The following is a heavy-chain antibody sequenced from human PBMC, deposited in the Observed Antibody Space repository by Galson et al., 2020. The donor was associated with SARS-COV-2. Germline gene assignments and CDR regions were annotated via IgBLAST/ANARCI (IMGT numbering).Heavy chain of an antibody. J-gene: IGHJ4*02. CDR3: VRVFCGTVGLDC. CDR1: GFTFSSHW. V-gene: IGHV3-74*01. D-gene: IGHD1-26*01. Sequence: GESLKISCAASGFTFSSHWMYLVRQAPGKGPVFVSHINYDGSRINYADSVKGRFTISSDNAKNTLYLQMNSLRVEDTALYFCVRVFCGTVGLDCWGQGTLVGVAS. CDR2: INYDGSRI.